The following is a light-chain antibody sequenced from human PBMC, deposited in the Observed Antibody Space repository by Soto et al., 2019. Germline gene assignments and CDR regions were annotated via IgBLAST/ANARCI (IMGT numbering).Light chain of an antibody. V-gene: IGKV3-20*01. J-gene: IGKJ4*01. CDR2: GAS. Sequence: EIVFTQSPGTLSLSPGEISTLSCRASQSVSSSYLAWYQQKPGQAPRLLIYGASSRATGIPDRFSGSGSGTDFTLTISRLEPEDFAVYYCQQYGSSPLTFGGGTKVDIK. CDR3: QQYGSSPLT. CDR1: QSVSSSY.